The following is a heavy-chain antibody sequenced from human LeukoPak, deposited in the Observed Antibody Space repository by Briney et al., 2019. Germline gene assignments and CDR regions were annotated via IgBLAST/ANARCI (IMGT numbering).Heavy chain of an antibody. Sequence: GASVKVSCKASSYTLTNYGISWVRQDPGQGLEWMGWISAYNGNTNYAQNLQGRVTMTTDTSTNTAYMELRSLRSDDTAVYYCARDQDPGAFDIWGQGTMVTVSS. V-gene: IGHV1-18*01. CDR1: SYTLTNYG. J-gene: IGHJ3*02. CDR2: ISAYNGNT. CDR3: ARDQDPGAFDI.